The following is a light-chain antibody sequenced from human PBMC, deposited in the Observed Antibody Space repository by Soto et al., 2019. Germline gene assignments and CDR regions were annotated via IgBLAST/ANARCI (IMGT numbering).Light chain of an antibody. CDR3: ATWDDSLNGYV. V-gene: IGLV1-44*01. CDR1: NSNIGSNT. CDR2: NNN. Sequence: QSVLTQPPSASGTPVQRVTISCSGGNSNIGSNTVNWYQQLPGTAPKLLIYNNNQRPSGVPDRFSGSKSGTSASLAISGRQSEDEADYYCATWDDSLNGYVFGTGTKLTVL. J-gene: IGLJ1*01.